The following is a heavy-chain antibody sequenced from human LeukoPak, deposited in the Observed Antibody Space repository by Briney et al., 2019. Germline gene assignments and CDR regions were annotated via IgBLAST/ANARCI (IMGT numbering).Heavy chain of an antibody. D-gene: IGHD2-2*01. Sequence: SETLSLTCAVYGGSFSGYYWSWIRQPPGKGLEWIGEINHSGSTNYNPSLKSRVTISVDTSKNQFSLKLSSVTAADTAVYYCARGLSNLVPAASDLSYYYYGMDVWGQGTTVTVSS. CDR1: GGSFSGYY. V-gene: IGHV4-34*01. CDR3: ARGLSNLVPAASDLSYYYYGMDV. CDR2: INHSGST. J-gene: IGHJ6*02.